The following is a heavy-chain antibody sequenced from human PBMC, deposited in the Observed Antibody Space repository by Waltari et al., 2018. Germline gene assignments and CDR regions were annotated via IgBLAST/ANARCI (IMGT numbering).Heavy chain of an antibody. CDR3: AKQGAFSWNYEGYFDY. J-gene: IGHJ4*02. Sequence: QVQLVQSGAEVKKPGASVKVSCKASGYTFTGYYMHWVRQAPGQGLEWMGRINPNSGGTNYAQKFQGRVTMTRDTSISTAYMELSRLRSDDTAVYYCAKQGAFSWNYEGYFDYWGQGTLVTVSS. D-gene: IGHD1-7*01. CDR2: INPNSGGT. CDR1: GYTFTGYY. V-gene: IGHV1-2*06.